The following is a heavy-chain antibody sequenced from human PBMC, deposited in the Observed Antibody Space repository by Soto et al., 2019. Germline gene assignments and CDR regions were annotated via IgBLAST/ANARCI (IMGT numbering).Heavy chain of an antibody. CDR3: AKAYCISTSCYVFDY. CDR2: ISWNSGSI. D-gene: IGHD2-2*01. V-gene: IGHV3-9*01. Sequence: EVQLVESGGGLVQPGRSLRLSCAASGFTFDDYAMHWVRQAPGKGLEWVSGISWNSGSIGYADSVKGRFTISRDNAKNSLYLQMNSLRAEDTALYYCAKAYCISTSCYVFDYWGQGTLVTVSS. J-gene: IGHJ4*02. CDR1: GFTFDDYA.